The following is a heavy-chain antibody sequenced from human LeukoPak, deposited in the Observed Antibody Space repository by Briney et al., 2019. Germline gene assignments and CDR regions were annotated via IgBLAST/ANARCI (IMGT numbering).Heavy chain of an antibody. CDR1: GGSFSGYY. CDR2: INHSGNT. CDR3: ASLTQAGITMVRGVTRDY. V-gene: IGHV4-34*01. Sequence: SETLSLTCAVYGGSFSGYYWSWIRQPPGKGLEWIGEINHSGNTNYNPSLKSRVTISVDTSKNQFSLKLSSVTAADTAVYYCASLTQAGITMVRGVTRDYWGQGTLVTVSS. J-gene: IGHJ4*02. D-gene: IGHD3-10*01.